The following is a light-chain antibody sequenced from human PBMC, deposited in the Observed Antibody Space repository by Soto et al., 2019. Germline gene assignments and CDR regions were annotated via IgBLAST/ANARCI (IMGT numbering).Light chain of an antibody. J-gene: IGKJ3*01. CDR3: QQYNSAPFT. CDR1: QGISNY. V-gene: IGKV1-27*01. CDR2: AES. Sequence: DIQMAQSPSSLSASVGDRVTITCRASQGISNYLAWYQQKPGKVPKLLIYAESTLQSGVPSRFSGSGSWTDFPLTITSLQPEDVATYYCQQYNSAPFTFGPGTKVDIK.